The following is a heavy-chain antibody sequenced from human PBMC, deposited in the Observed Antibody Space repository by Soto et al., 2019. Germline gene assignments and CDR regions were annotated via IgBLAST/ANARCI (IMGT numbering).Heavy chain of an antibody. Sequence: PSETLSLTCTVSGGSISSSSYYWGWIRQPPGKGLEWIGSIYYSGSTYHNPSLKSRVTISVDTSKNQFSLKLSSVTAADTAVYYCARSDSSSWYFHGMDVWGQGTTVTVSS. CDR3: ARSDSSSWYFHGMDV. D-gene: IGHD6-13*01. CDR1: GGSISSSSYY. J-gene: IGHJ6*02. V-gene: IGHV4-39*01. CDR2: IYYSGST.